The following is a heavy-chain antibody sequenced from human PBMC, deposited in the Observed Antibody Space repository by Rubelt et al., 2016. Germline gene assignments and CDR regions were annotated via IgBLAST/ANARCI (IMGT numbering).Heavy chain of an antibody. CDR3: ARGRDWNDGYYYYYGMDV. D-gene: IGHD1-1*01. CDR1: GGTFSSYA. Sequence: QVQLVQSGAEVKKPGSSVKVSCKASGGTFSSYAISWVRQAPGQGLEWMGRIIPILGIANYAQKFQGRVTITADKSMSTAYMELSSLRSEDTAVYYCARGRDWNDGYYYYYGMDVWGQGTTVTVSS. CDR2: IIPILGIA. J-gene: IGHJ6*02. V-gene: IGHV1-69*04.